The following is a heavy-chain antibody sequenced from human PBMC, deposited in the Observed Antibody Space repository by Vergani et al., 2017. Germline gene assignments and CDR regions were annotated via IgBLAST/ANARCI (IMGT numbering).Heavy chain of an antibody. V-gene: IGHV1-69*01. Sequence: QVQLVQSGAEVKKPGSSVKVSCKASGGTFSSYAISWVRQAPGQGLEWMGGIIPIFGTANYAHKFQGRVTITADESTSTAYMELSSLRSEDTAVYYCAGGRYSSSWYGRSEPLDYWGQGTLVTVSS. D-gene: IGHD6-13*01. CDR3: AGGRYSSSWYGRSEPLDY. J-gene: IGHJ4*02. CDR1: GGTFSSYA. CDR2: IIPIFGTA.